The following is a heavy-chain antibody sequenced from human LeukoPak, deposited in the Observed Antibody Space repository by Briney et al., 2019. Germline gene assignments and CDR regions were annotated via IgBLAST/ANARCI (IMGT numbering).Heavy chain of an antibody. D-gene: IGHD3-9*01. J-gene: IGHJ4*02. CDR2: INDSRST. CDR1: GGSFNGYY. CDR3: ARGPPVVYDVLTGYYRFDY. Sequence: SETLSLTCALHGGSFNGYYWSWIRQPPGKGLEWIGEINDSRSTKYNPSLKSRVTISVDTSKNQFSLKLNSVTAADTAVYYCARGPPVVYDVLTGYYRFDYWGQGTLVTVSS. V-gene: IGHV4-34*01.